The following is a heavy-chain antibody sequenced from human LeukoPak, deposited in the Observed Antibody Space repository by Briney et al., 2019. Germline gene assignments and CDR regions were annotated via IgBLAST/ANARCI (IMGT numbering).Heavy chain of an antibody. CDR2: INPNSGGT. J-gene: IGHJ4*02. Sequence: ASVKVSCKASGYTFTGYYMQWVGPPAAQGVEGMGWINPNSGGTNYAQKFQGRVTMTRDTSISTAYLELSRLRSEDTAVYYCAREGPCGGDCYGFIWGQGTLVTVSS. CDR3: AREGPCGGDCYGFI. V-gene: IGHV1-2*02. CDR1: GYTFTGYY. D-gene: IGHD2-21*02.